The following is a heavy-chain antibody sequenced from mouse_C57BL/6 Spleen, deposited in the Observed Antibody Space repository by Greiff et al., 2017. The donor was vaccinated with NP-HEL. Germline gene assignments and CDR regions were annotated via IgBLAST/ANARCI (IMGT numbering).Heavy chain of an antibody. D-gene: IGHD1-1*01. V-gene: IGHV1-22*01. J-gene: IGHJ4*01. CDR2: INPNNGGT. CDR3: ARSPFITTTMDY. CDR1: GYTFTDYN. Sequence: EVQLQQSGPELVKPGASVKMSCKASGYTFTDYNMHWVKQSHGKSLEWIGYINPNNGGTSYNQKFKGKATLTVNKSSSTAYMELRSLTSEDSAVYYCARSPFITTTMDYWGQGTSVTVSS.